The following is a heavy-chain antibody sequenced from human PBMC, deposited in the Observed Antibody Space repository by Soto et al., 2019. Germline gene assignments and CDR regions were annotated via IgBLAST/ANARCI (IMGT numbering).Heavy chain of an antibody. J-gene: IGHJ5*02. CDR3: ARKLLWLGGGPHSFDP. V-gene: IGHV4-4*02. Sequence: PSETLSLTCAVSGDSISSNYYWSWVRQSPGRGLEWIGEIYHDEGTHQNPSLKSRVTISVDKSKNLFSLNLTSVTAADTAVYYCARKLLWLGGGPHSFDPWGQGTLVTVSS. CDR1: GDSISSNYY. D-gene: IGHD3-10*01. CDR2: IYHDEGT.